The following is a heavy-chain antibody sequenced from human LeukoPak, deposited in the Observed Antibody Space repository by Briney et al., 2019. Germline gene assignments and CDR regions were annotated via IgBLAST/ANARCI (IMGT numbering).Heavy chain of an antibody. CDR1: AGSFSGYY. V-gene: IGHV4-34*01. D-gene: IGHD6-13*01. J-gene: IGHJ6*03. CDR2: INHSGST. Sequence: SETLSLTCAVYAGSFSGYYWSWIRQPPGKGLEWIGEINHSGSTNYNPSLKSRVTISVDTSKNQFSLKLSSVTAADTAVYYCARGIDSSWYSCYYMDVWGKGTTVTVSS. CDR3: ARGIDSSWYSCYYMDV.